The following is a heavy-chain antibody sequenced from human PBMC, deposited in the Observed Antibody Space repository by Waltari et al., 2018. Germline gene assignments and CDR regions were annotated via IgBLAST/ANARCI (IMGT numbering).Heavy chain of an antibody. J-gene: IGHJ6*02. Sequence: QVQLVQSGSEVNKPGASVKVSCKVSGSTLTELSIHWVRWAPGQGLEWMGGFDPEDGETIYAQKFQGRFTMTEDTSTDTAYMELSSLRSEDTAVYYCATGRAAAGAYYYYGMDVWGQGTTVTVSS. CDR1: GSTLTELS. CDR3: ATGRAAAGAYYYYGMDV. V-gene: IGHV1-24*01. D-gene: IGHD6-13*01. CDR2: FDPEDGET.